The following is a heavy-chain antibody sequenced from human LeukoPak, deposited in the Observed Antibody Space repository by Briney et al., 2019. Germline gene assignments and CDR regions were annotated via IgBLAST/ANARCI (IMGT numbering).Heavy chain of an antibody. V-gene: IGHV3-23*01. CDR3: AKQGPCKFYILTGYRRING. CDR2: LGESGGGT. Sequence: GGSLRLSCAASGFTFSNYAMSWVRQAPWKGLEGVSGLGESGGGTYYADSVRGRFTISRDNSKYTLYLQMNSLRAEDTAVYYCAKQGPCKFYILTGYRRINGWGQGALVTVSS. J-gene: IGHJ4*01. CDR1: GFTFSNYA. D-gene: IGHD3-9*01.